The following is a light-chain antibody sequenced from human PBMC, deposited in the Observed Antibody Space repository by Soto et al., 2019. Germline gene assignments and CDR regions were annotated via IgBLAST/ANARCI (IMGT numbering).Light chain of an antibody. J-gene: IGKJ1*01. V-gene: IGKV4-1*01. CDR3: QQYHNTPRT. CDR2: WAS. CDR1: QSVLYSSNNKNY. Sequence: DIVMTQSPDSPAVSLGERATINCKSSQSVLYSSNNKNYLAWYQQKPGQPPKLLIYWASTRESGVPDRFSGSGSGTDFTLTISSLQAEDVAVYYCQQYHNTPRTFGQGTKVEIK.